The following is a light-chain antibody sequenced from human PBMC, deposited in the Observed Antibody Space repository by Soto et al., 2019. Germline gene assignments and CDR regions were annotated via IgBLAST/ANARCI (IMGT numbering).Light chain of an antibody. V-gene: IGKV1-39*01. CDR1: QSISSY. J-gene: IGKJ4*01. CDR2: AAS. Sequence: DIQMTQSPSSLSSSVGDIFTITCRASQSISSYLNWYQQKPGKAPKLLIYAASSLQSGVPSRFSGSGSGTDFTLTISSLQPEDFATYYCQQSYSTPPTFGGGTKVDIK. CDR3: QQSYSTPPT.